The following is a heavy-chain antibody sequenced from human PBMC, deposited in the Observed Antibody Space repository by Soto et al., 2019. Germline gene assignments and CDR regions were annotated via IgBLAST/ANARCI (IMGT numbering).Heavy chain of an antibody. Sequence: SETLSLTCAVYGGSFSVYYWSWIRHPPGEGLEWIGEINHSGSTNYNPSLKSRVTISVDTSKNQFSLKLSSVTAADTAVYYCARGDLYCSSTSCYTGYYYYGMDVWGQGTTVTVSS. V-gene: IGHV4-34*01. D-gene: IGHD2-2*02. CDR3: ARGDLYCSSTSCYTGYYYYGMDV. CDR1: GGSFSVYY. J-gene: IGHJ6*02. CDR2: INHSGST.